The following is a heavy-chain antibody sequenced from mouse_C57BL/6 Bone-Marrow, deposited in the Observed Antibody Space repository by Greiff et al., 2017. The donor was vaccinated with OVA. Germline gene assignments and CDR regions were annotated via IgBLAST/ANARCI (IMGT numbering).Heavy chain of an antibody. D-gene: IGHD2-3*01. V-gene: IGHV5-4*01. CDR2: ISDGGSYT. Sequence: EVQLVESGGGLVKPGGSLKLSCAASGFTFSSYAMSWVRQTPEKRLEWVATISDGGSYTYYPDNVKGRFTISRDNAKNNLYLQMSHLKSEDTAMYYCASVGGYYWFAYWGQGTLVTVSA. CDR3: ASVGGYYWFAY. CDR1: GFTFSSYA. J-gene: IGHJ3*01.